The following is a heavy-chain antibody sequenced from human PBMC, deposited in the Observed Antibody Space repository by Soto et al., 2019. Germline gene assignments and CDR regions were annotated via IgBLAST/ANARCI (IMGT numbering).Heavy chain of an antibody. D-gene: IGHD2-21*02. J-gene: IGHJ6*02. Sequence: QVQLQESGPGLVKPSQTLSLTCTVSGGSISSGGYYWSWIRQHPGKGLEWIGYIYYSGSTYYNPSLKSRVTISVDPSKNQFSLKLSSVTAADTAVYYCARDRNGGNSDYYYGMDVWGQGTTVTVSS. CDR2: IYYSGST. CDR3: ARDRNGGNSDYYYGMDV. V-gene: IGHV4-31*03. CDR1: GGSISSGGYY.